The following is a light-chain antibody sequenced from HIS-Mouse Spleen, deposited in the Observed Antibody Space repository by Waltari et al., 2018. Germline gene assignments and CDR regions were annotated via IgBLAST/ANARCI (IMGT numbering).Light chain of an antibody. CDR1: SSDVGRYKR. CDR3: SLYTSSSTYWV. J-gene: IGLJ3*02. V-gene: IGLV2-18*01. Sequence: QSALTQPPSVSGSPGQSVTISCTGTSSDVGRYKRVHWYQQTPGTAPKLMIYEVSHRPSGVPDRFSGSKSGNTASLTISGLQAEDEADYYCSLYTSSSTYWVFGGGTKLTVL. CDR2: EVS.